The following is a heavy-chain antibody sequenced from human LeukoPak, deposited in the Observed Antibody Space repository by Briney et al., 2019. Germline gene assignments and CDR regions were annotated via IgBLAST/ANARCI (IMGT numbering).Heavy chain of an antibody. CDR2: INHSGST. CDR3: ARGQALYYYDSSGYYPPAAYYYYYYMDV. J-gene: IGHJ6*03. CDR1: GGSFSGYY. V-gene: IGHV4-34*01. Sequence: PSETLSLTCAVYGGSFSGYYWSWIRQPPGKGLEWIGEINHSGSTNYNPSLKSRVTISVDTSKNQFSLKLSSVTAAETAVYYCARGQALYYYDSSGYYPPAAYYYYYYMDVWGKGTTVTVSS. D-gene: IGHD3-22*01.